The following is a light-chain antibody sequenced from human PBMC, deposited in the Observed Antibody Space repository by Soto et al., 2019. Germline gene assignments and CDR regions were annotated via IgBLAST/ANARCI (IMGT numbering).Light chain of an antibody. J-gene: IGKJ1*01. Sequence: EIVMAQSPATLSVSPGERATLSCRASQSVSSNLAWYQQKPGQAPRLLIYGASTRATGIPARFSGSGSGTEFTLTISSLQSKDFAVHYCQQYNNWPPWTFGKGTKVDIK. V-gene: IGKV3-15*01. CDR1: QSVSSN. CDR3: QQYNNWPPWT. CDR2: GAS.